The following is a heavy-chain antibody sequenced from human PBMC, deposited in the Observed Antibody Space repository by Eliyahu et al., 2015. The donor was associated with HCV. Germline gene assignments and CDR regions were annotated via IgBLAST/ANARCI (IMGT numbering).Heavy chain of an antibody. D-gene: IGHD6-6*01. CDR3: ARGKGDYSTSSNRY. CDR2: ISAKXGNT. J-gene: IGHJ4*02. CDR1: GXTXSSYG. V-gene: IGHV1-18*04. Sequence: QVQLVQSGTEVKTPGASVKVSCKASGXTXSSYGIXWVRQAPGQGLGWMGWISAKXGNTNYAQKXQGRVTMTTDTSTSTAYLELRSLRSDDTAVYYCARGKGDYSTSSNRYWGQGTLVTVSS.